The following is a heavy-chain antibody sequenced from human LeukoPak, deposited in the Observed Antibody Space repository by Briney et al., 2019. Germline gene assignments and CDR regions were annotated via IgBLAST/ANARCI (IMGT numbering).Heavy chain of an antibody. CDR2: INHSGST. CDR3: ARGRYCSGGSCKKSYYMDV. D-gene: IGHD2-15*01. Sequence: SETRSLTCAVYGGSFSGYYWSWIRQPPGKGLEWIGEINHSGSTNYNPSLKSRVTISVDTSKNQFSLKLSSVTAADTAVYYCARGRYCSGGSCKKSYYMDVWGKGTTVTVSS. V-gene: IGHV4-34*01. J-gene: IGHJ6*03. CDR1: GGSFSGYY.